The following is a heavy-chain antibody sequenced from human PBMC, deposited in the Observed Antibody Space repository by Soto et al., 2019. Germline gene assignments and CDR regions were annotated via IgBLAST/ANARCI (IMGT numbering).Heavy chain of an antibody. CDR3: AKNRNLPGYYDFWSGPHPLDY. Sequence: GGSLRLSCAASGFTFSSYAMSWVRQAPGKGLEWVSAISGSGGSTYYADSVKGRFTISRDNSKNPLYLQMNSLRAEDTAVYYCAKNRNLPGYYDFWSGPHPLDYWGQGTLVTVSS. J-gene: IGHJ4*02. CDR1: GFTFSSYA. D-gene: IGHD3-3*01. V-gene: IGHV3-23*01. CDR2: ISGSGGST.